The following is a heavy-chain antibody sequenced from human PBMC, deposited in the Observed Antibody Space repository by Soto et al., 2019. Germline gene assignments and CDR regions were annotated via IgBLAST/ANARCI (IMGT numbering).Heavy chain of an antibody. V-gene: IGHV3-33*01. D-gene: IGHD3-22*01. J-gene: IGHJ6*02. Sequence: GGSLRLSCAASGFTFSSYGMHWVRQAPGKGLEWVAVIWYDGSNKYYADSVKGRFTISRDNSKNTLYLQMNSLRAEDTAVYYCARDHDKYYYDSSGYPTFYGMDVWGQGTTVTVSS. CDR3: ARDHDKYYYDSSGYPTFYGMDV. CDR2: IWYDGSNK. CDR1: GFTFSSYG.